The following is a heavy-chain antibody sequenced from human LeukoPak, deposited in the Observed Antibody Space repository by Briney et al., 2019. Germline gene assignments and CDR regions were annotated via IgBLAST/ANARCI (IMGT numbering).Heavy chain of an antibody. CDR1: GFTFSTYW. V-gene: IGHV3-7*01. D-gene: IGHD3-22*01. CDR2: IKEDGSEN. Sequence: GGSLRLSCAASGFTFSTYWMSWVRQAPGKGREWAANIKEDGSENYYWDSVNGRFTISRDNAKTSLYLQMNSLRADDTAVYYCARDSSGYQWGQGTLVTVSS. J-gene: IGHJ4*02. CDR3: ARDSSGYQ.